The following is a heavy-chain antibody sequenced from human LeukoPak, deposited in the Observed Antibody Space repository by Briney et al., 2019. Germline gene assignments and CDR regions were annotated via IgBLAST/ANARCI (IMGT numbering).Heavy chain of an antibody. D-gene: IGHD1-26*01. J-gene: IGHJ6*02. CDR3: ARTVGATAPWYYYYYGMDV. V-gene: IGHV3-30*02. CDR1: GSTFSSYG. Sequence: GGSLRLSCAASGSTFSSYGMHWVRQAPGKGLEWVAFILYDGSNKYYADSVKGRFTISRDNSKNTLYLQMNSLRAEDTAVYYCARTVGATAPWYYYYYGMDVWGQGTTVTVSS. CDR2: ILYDGSNK.